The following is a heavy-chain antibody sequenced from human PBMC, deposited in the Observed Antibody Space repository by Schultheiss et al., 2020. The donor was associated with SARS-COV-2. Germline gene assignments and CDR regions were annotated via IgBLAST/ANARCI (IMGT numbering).Heavy chain of an antibody. CDR2: INPNSGGT. D-gene: IGHD1-26*01. Sequence: ASVKVSCKASGYTFTGYYMHWVRQAPGQGLEWMGWINPNSGGTNYAQKFQGRVTMTRNTSISTAYMELSSLRSDDTAVYYCARAGLIVGADYYYYGMDVWGQGTTVTVSS. V-gene: IGHV1-2*02. J-gene: IGHJ6*02. CDR1: GYTFTGYY. CDR3: ARAGLIVGADYYYYGMDV.